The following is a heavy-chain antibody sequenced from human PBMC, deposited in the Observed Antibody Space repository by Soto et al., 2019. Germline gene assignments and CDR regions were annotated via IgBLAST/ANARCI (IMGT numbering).Heavy chain of an antibody. CDR1: GYTFVNYG. CDR2: ISPHNDNT. D-gene: IGHD3-22*01. Sequence: QVQLVQSGPELKKPGASVKVSCKTSGYTFVNYGISWVRQAPGQGLEWMGWISPHNDNTHVAQKFQGRVTLTTDISTSTVYIDLKNLRSADTALYFCARDTNANYFDSGDPWGQGTLVTVST. J-gene: IGHJ5*02. CDR3: ARDTNANYFDSGDP. V-gene: IGHV1-18*01.